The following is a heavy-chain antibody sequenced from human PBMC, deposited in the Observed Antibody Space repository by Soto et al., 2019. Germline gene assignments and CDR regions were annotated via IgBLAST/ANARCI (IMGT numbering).Heavy chain of an antibody. V-gene: IGHV1-3*01. J-gene: IGHJ4*02. CDR3: ARSSVVRGVISALDY. CDR1: GYTFTSYA. Sequence: ASVKVSCKASGYTFTSYAMHWVRQAPGQRLEWMGWINAGNGNTKFSQKFQGRVTITRDTSASTAYMELSSLRSEDTVLYYCARSSVVRGVISALDYWGQGTLVTVSS. D-gene: IGHD3-10*01. CDR2: INAGNGNT.